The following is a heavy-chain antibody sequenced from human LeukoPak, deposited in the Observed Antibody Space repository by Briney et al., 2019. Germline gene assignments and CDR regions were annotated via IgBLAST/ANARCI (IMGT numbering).Heavy chain of an antibody. J-gene: IGHJ5*02. CDR2: IYPGDSDT. Sequence: GESLKISCKGSGYSFTSYWIGWVRQMPGKGLEWMGIIYPGDSDTRYSPSFQGQVTISADKSISTAYLQWSSLKASDTAMYYCARKGPHYYDILTAQDDNWFDPWGQGTLVTVSS. D-gene: IGHD3-9*01. V-gene: IGHV5-51*01. CDR1: GYSFTSYW. CDR3: ARKGPHYYDILTAQDDNWFDP.